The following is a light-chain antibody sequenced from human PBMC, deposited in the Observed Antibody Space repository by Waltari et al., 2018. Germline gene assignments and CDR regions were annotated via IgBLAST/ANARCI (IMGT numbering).Light chain of an antibody. V-gene: IGKV2-30*01. CDR3: MQGSQWPYT. Sequence: DVVMTQSPLSLSVSLGQPASIPCRSSQSLVLSYGNTCLNGFQQRPGQTPRNLIYKVSDRESGVPDRFSGSGSGTDFTLKISRVEAEDVGVYYCMQGSQWPYTFGQGTKLEIK. CDR2: KVS. CDR1: QSLVLSYGNTC. J-gene: IGKJ2*01.